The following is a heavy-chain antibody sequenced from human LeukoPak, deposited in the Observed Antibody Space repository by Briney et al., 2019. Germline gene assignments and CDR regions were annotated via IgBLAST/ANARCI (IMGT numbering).Heavy chain of an antibody. CDR2: INPHSGDT. J-gene: IGHJ6*03. D-gene: IGHD6-13*01. CDR1: GYTFTSYD. V-gene: IGHV1-2*02. CDR3: ARAIYSSAWRRDYYYMDV. Sequence: GASVKVSCKASGYTFTSYDINWVRQAPGQGPEWMGWINPHSGDTKYEQSFQGRVTMTRDMSINTVYMDLKSLTSDDTAMYYCARAIYSSAWRRDYYYMDVWGQGTTVTVSS.